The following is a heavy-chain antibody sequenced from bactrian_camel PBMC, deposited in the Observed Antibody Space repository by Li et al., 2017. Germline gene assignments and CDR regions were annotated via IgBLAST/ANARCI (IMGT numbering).Heavy chain of an antibody. J-gene: IGHJ4*01. CDR1: ESTYSSKC. D-gene: IGHD6*01. CDR3: AAGKSRTCPSPDNY. CDR2: IDPSGGRA. Sequence: LQLVESGGGSVQAGVSLTVSCVASESTYSSKCLGWFRQAPGKEREEVAAIDPSGGRAHYADSLKGRFTISRDNAQNTIYLQMNSLKPEDTAMFYCAAGKSRTCPSPDNYWGQGTQVTVS. V-gene: IGHV3S28*01.